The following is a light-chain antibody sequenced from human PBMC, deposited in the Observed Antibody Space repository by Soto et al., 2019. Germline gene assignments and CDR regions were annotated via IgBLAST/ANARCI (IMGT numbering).Light chain of an antibody. CDR2: HAS. J-gene: IGKJ4*01. Sequence: IVLTQSPATLSLSPGERFTLSFMYSPSARSYVAWYQHKPGQAPRLHTYHASNGATGIPARFSGSGSGTDFTLTISSLEPEDFAIYYCQQRSNWPLLTFGGGTKVDIK. CDR1: PSARSY. V-gene: IGKV3-11*01. CDR3: QQRSNWPLLT.